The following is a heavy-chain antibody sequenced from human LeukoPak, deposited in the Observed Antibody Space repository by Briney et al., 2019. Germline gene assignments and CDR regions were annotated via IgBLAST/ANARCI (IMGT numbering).Heavy chain of an antibody. D-gene: IGHD6-6*01. CDR1: GYTLTELS. Sequence: SCKVSGYTLTELSMHWVRQAPGKGLEWVAVIWYDGSNKYYADSVKGRFTISRDNSKNTLYLQMNSLRAEDTAVYYCARDFVLRHPSPSNIYGMDVWGQGTTVTVSS. V-gene: IGHV3-33*01. J-gene: IGHJ6*02. CDR3: ARDFVLRHPSPSNIYGMDV. CDR2: IWYDGSNK.